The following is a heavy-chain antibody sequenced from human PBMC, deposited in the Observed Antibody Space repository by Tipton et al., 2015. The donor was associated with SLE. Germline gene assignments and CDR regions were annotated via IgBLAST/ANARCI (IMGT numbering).Heavy chain of an antibody. D-gene: IGHD3-22*01. CDR1: GGSISSYY. Sequence: LRLSCTVSGGSISSYYWSWIRQPPGKGLEWIGYIYYSGSTNYNPSLKSRVTISVDTSKNQFSLKLSSVTAADTDVYYCARGEGSSGWKDYYGMDVWGQGTTVTVSS. CDR2: IYYSGST. J-gene: IGHJ6*02. V-gene: IGHV4-59*01. CDR3: ARGEGSSGWKDYYGMDV.